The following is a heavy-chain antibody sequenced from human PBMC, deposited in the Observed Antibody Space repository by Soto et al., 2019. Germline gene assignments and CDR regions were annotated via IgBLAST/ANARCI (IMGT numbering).Heavy chain of an antibody. CDR3: ARGHGKWSITMVRGVIHKSYYYYMDV. V-gene: IGHV6-1*01. CDR1: GDSVSSNSAA. CDR2: TYYRSKWYN. J-gene: IGHJ6*03. Sequence: PSQTLSLTCAISGDSVSSNSAAWNWIRQSPSRGLEWLGRTYYRSKWYNDYAVSVKSRITINPDTSKNQFSLQLNSVTPEDTAVYYCARGHGKWSITMVRGVIHKSYYYYMDVWGKGTTVTVSS. D-gene: IGHD3-10*01.